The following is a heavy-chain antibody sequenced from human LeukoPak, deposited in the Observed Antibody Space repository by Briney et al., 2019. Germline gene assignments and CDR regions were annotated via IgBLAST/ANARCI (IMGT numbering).Heavy chain of an antibody. V-gene: IGHV3-30*02. CDR1: GFTFSSYA. CDR2: IRYDGSNK. J-gene: IGHJ4*02. Sequence: GGSLRLSCAASGFTFSSYAMHWVRQAPGKGLEWVAFIRYDGSNKYYADSVKGRFTISRDNSKNTLYLQMNSLRAEDTAVYYCAKVAPLWFGELSYFDYWGQGTLVAVSS. D-gene: IGHD3-10*01. CDR3: AKVAPLWFGELSYFDY.